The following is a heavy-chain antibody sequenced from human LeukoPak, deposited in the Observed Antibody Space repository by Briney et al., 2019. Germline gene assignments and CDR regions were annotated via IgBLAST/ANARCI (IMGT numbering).Heavy chain of an antibody. V-gene: IGHV4-34*01. D-gene: IGHD3-10*01. CDR3: ARDSYYGSGRNAFDI. Sequence: SETLSLTCAVYGGSFSGYYWSWIRQPPGKGLEWIGEINHSGSTNYNPSLKRRVTISVDTSKNQFSLKLSSVTAADTAVYYCARDSYYGSGRNAFDIWGQGTMVTVSS. J-gene: IGHJ3*02. CDR2: INHSGST. CDR1: GGSFSGYY.